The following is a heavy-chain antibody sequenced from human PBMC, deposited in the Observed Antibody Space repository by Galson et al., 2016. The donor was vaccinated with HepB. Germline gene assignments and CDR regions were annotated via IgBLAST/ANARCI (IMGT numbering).Heavy chain of an antibody. Sequence: SLRLSCAASGFTFSSYAMSWVRQAPGKGLEWVSTITGSGSTTYYADSVKGRFSISRDNSKNTLSLQINSLRAEDTAVYYCAKVPDTALIQFWGQGTLVTVSS. J-gene: IGHJ4*02. CDR1: GFTFSSYA. D-gene: IGHD5-18*01. CDR3: AKVPDTALIQF. CDR2: ITGSGSTT. V-gene: IGHV3-23*01.